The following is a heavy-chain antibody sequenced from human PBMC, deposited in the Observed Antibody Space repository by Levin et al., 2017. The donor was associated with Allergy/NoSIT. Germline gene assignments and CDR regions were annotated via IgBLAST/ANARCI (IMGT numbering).Heavy chain of an antibody. J-gene: IGHJ6*02. D-gene: IGHD2-15*01. CDR3: ARGVVGGNFGLDV. V-gene: IGHV1-69*13. Sequence: SVKVSCKASGGTFSRSALSWVRQAPGQGLEWVGGIMPILGTANYAQSFQGRVTISADESSFTMFWDLTSLRPEDTAIYYCARGVVGGNFGLDVWGQGTTVIVSS. CDR1: GGTFSRSA. CDR2: IMPILGTA.